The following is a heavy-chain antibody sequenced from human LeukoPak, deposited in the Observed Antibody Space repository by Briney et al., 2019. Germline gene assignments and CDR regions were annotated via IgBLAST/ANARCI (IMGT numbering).Heavy chain of an antibody. Sequence: KPGGSLRLSRAASRFTFRDHFMSWIRQPPGKGLEYVSYISSSGSDTYYSDSVKGRFTVSRDNAKNSLFLQMNSLRAEDTAVYYCATAPTEDGDGSSPGYWGQGTLVTVSS. D-gene: IGHD4-17*01. CDR1: RFTFRDHF. V-gene: IGHV3-11*04. CDR2: ISSSGSDT. J-gene: IGHJ4*02. CDR3: ATAPTEDGDGSSPGY.